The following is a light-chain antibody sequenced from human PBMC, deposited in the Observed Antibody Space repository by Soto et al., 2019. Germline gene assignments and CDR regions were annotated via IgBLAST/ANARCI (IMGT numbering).Light chain of an antibody. CDR3: QQYGTSYT. CDR1: QSVSSSF. J-gene: IGKJ2*01. CDR2: DAS. V-gene: IGKV3-20*01. Sequence: IGWTQSPGTLSLSPGERATLSCRASQSVSSSFFSWYQQKPGQAPRLLMYDASSRATGIPDRFSGSGSGTDFTLTISRLEPEDFAVYYCQQYGTSYTFGQGTKVDIK.